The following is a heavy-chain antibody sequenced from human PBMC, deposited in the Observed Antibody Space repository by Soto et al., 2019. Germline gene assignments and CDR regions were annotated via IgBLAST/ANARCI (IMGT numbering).Heavy chain of an antibody. Sequence: EVQLVESGGGLVQPGGSLRLSCAASGFTFSSYSMNWVRQAPWKGLEWVSYISSSSSTIYYADSVKGRFTISRDNAKNSLYLQMNSLRDEDTAVYYCASVLYGSGTYFDYGGQGTLVTVSS. CDR3: ASVLYGSGTYFDY. V-gene: IGHV3-48*02. J-gene: IGHJ4*02. CDR1: GFTFSSYS. D-gene: IGHD3-10*01. CDR2: ISSSSSTI.